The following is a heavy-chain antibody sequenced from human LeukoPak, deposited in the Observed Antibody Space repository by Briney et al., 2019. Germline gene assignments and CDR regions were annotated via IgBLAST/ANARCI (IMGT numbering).Heavy chain of an antibody. Sequence: PSETLSLTCAVSGGSISSNSYYWGWIRQPPGKGLEWIGSTYYSGSTYYNPSLKSRVTISVDTSKNQFSLKLSSVTAADTAVYYCARTRYYYNSRSYGAPYYFDYWGQGTLVTVSS. J-gene: IGHJ4*02. V-gene: IGHV4-39*01. D-gene: IGHD3-10*01. CDR3: ARTRYYYNSRSYGAPYYFDY. CDR1: GGSISSNSYY. CDR2: TYYSGST.